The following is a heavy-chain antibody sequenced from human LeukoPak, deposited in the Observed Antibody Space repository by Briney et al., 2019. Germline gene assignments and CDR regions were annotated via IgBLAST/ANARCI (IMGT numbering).Heavy chain of an antibody. CDR2: ISWDGGST. Sequence: PGGSLRLSCAASGFTFDDYTMHWVRQAPGKGLEWVSLISWDGGSTYYADSVKGRFTISRDNSKNSLYLQMNSLRAEDMALYYCAKGQRITIFGVTGGYFDYWGQGTLVTVSS. CDR1: GFTFDDYT. J-gene: IGHJ4*02. D-gene: IGHD3-3*01. V-gene: IGHV3-43*01. CDR3: AKGQRITIFGVTGGYFDY.